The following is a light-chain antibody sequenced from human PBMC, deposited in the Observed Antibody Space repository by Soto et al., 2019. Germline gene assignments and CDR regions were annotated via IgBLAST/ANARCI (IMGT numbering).Light chain of an antibody. V-gene: IGLV2-14*01. J-gene: IGLJ1*01. Sequence: QSALTQPASVSGSPGQSITISCTGTSSDVGGYNYVSWYQQHPGKAPKLMIYDVSTRPSGVSNRFSGSKSGNMASLTISGLQAEDEADYHCSSYTGSSTLYVFGTGTKVTVL. CDR3: SSYTGSSTLYV. CDR1: SSDVGGYNY. CDR2: DVS.